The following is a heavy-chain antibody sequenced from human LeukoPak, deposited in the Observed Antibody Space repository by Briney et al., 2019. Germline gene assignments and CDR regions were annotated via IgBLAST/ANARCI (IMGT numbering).Heavy chain of an antibody. Sequence: GGSLRLSCAASGFTCSSYALSWVRQAPGKGLEWVSSITGSAGSTYYADSVKGRFSISRDNSKNTLYLQMNSLRAEDTAVYYCAKVGSERRLNGNVDYWGQGTLVTVSS. D-gene: IGHD1-26*01. CDR2: ITGSAGST. V-gene: IGHV3-23*01. J-gene: IGHJ4*02. CDR3: AKVGSERRLNGNVDY. CDR1: GFTCSSYA.